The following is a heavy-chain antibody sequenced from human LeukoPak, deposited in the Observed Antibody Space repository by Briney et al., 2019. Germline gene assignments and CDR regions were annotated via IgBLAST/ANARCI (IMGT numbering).Heavy chain of an antibody. CDR1: GFTFSSYG. V-gene: IGHV3-33*01. Sequence: GGSLRLSCAASGFTFSSYGMHWVRQAPGKGLEWVAVIWYDGSNKYSADSVKGQFTSSRDNSKNTLYLKMNSLRAEDTAVYYCARDRGSSSWCYRYWGQGTLVTVSS. CDR3: ARDRGSSSWCYRY. D-gene: IGHD6-13*01. CDR2: IWYDGSNK. J-gene: IGHJ4*02.